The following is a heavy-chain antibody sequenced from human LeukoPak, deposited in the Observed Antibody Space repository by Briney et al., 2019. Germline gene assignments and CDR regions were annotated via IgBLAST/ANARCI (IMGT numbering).Heavy chain of an antibody. Sequence: VASVKVSCKASGGTFSSYAISWVRQAPGQGLEWMGRIIPILGIANYAQKFQGRVTITADKSTSTAYMELSSLRSEDTAVYYCAGEKNYYDSSGYYDYWGQGTLVTVSS. D-gene: IGHD3-22*01. V-gene: IGHV1-69*04. CDR1: GGTFSSYA. CDR2: IIPILGIA. J-gene: IGHJ4*02. CDR3: AGEKNYYDSSGYYDY.